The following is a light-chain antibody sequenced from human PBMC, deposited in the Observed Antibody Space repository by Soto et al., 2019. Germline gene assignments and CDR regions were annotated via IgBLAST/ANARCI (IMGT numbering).Light chain of an antibody. CDR1: SSDAGNYKY. Sequence: QSALTLPASVSGSPGQTITISCTGTSSDAGNYKYVSWYQQQPGKAPKLMIYEVSNRPSGVSNRFSGSKSGNTASLTISGLQAEDETDYYCFSYTSSGTYVFGTGTKVTVL. CDR2: EVS. J-gene: IGLJ1*01. V-gene: IGLV2-14*01. CDR3: FSYTSSGTYV.